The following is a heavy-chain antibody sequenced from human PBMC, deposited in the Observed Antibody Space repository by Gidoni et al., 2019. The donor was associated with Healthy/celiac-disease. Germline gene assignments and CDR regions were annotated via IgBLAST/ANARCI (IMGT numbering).Heavy chain of an antibody. V-gene: IGHV4-39*01. CDR3: ARVLRFLEWLDVYYYYMDV. J-gene: IGHJ6*03. D-gene: IGHD3-3*01. CDR1: GGSISSSSYY. CDR2: IYYSGST. Sequence: QLQLQESGPGLVKPSETLSLTCTVSGGSISSSSYYWGWIRQPPGKGLEWIGSIYYSGSTYYNPSLKSRVTISVDTSKNQFSLKLSSVTAADTAVYYCARVLRFLEWLDVYYYYMDVWGKGTTVTVSS.